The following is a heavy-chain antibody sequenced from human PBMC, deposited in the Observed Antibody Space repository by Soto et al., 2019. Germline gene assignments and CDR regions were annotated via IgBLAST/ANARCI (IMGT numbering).Heavy chain of an antibody. D-gene: IGHD5-18*01. Sequence: GGSLRLSXAASGFTFSSYSMNWVRQAPGKGLEWVSSISSSSSYIYYADSVKGRFTISRDNAKNSLYLQMNSLRAEDTAVYYCARVGYSYGYGMDVWGQGTTVTVSS. CDR2: ISSSSSYI. CDR1: GFTFSSYS. CDR3: ARVGYSYGYGMDV. J-gene: IGHJ6*02. V-gene: IGHV3-21*01.